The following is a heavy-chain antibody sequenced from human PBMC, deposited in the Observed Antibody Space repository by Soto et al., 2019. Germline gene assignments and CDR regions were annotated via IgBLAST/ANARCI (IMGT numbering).Heavy chain of an antibody. Sequence: LSHRYTVPGGSMRSVYYYWSWILQPPGKGLEGIGYIYYSGSTYYDPSLKSRVTISVDTSKNQSSLKLSSVTAADTAVYYCARIMITFGGVIGLDYYGMDVWGQGT. J-gene: IGHJ6*02. CDR1: GGSMRSVYYY. D-gene: IGHD3-16*02. V-gene: IGHV4-30-4*01. CDR3: ARIMITFGGVIGLDYYGMDV. CDR2: IYYSGST.